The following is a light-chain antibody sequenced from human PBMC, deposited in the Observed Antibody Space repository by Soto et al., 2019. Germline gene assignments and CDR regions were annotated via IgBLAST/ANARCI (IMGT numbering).Light chain of an antibody. Sequence: QSALTQPPSASGSSGQSVTISCTGTTSDVGAYDYVSWYQQHPGKAPRLMIYEVSQRPSGVPDRFSGSKSGNTASLTVSGLQAEDEADYYCSSFAGSRNLLFGCGTKLTVL. CDR2: EVS. CDR3: SSFAGSRNLL. J-gene: IGLJ2*01. V-gene: IGLV2-8*01. CDR1: TSDVGAYDY.